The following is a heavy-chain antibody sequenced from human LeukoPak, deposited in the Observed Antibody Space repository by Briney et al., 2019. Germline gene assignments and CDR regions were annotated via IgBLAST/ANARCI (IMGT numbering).Heavy chain of an antibody. CDR1: GYTFTGYY. CDR3: ARGRVPRSGSLSD. V-gene: IGHV1-2*02. CDR2: INPNSGGT. Sequence: ASVKVSCKASGYTFTGYYMHWVRQAPGQGLEWMGWINPNSGGTNYAQKFQGRVTMTRDTSISTAYMELSRLRSDDTAVYYCARGRVPRSGSLSDWGQGTLVTVSS. D-gene: IGHD3-10*01. J-gene: IGHJ4*02.